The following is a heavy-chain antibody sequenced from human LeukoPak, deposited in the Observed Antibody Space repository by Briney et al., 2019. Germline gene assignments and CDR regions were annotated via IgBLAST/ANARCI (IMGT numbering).Heavy chain of an antibody. V-gene: IGHV1-69*13. J-gene: IGHJ6*02. D-gene: IGHD3-22*01. CDR2: IIPIFGTA. Sequence: ASVKVSCKASGYTFNSYGITWVRQAPGQGLEWMGGIIPIFGTANYAQKFQGRVTITADESTSTAYMELSSLRSEDTAVYYCARGGYYYDSSLYYGMDVWGQGTTVTVSS. CDR1: GYTFNSYG. CDR3: ARGGYYYDSSLYYGMDV.